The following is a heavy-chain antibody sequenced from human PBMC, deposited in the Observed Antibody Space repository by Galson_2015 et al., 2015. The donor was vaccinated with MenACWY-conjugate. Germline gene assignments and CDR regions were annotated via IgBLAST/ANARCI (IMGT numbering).Heavy chain of an antibody. J-gene: IGHJ6*02. CDR3: AKDRIAVAGLRGVYGMDV. V-gene: IGHV3-30*18. D-gene: IGHD6-19*01. CDR1: GFTFSSYG. CDR2: ISYDGSNK. Sequence: SLRLSCAASGFTFSSYGMHWVRQAPGKGLEWVAVISYDGSNKYYADSVKGRFTISRDNSKNTLYLQMNSLRAEDTAVYYCAKDRIAVAGLRGVYGMDVWGQGTTVTVSS.